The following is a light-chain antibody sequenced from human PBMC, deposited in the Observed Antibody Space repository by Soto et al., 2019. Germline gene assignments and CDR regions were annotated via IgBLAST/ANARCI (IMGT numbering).Light chain of an antibody. CDR2: GVS. J-gene: IGLJ2*01. Sequence: QSVLTQPPSASGSPGQSVTISCTGTSSDVGGYNYVSWYQHHPGKAPKLMIFGVSNRPSGVSNRFSASKSENTASLTISGLQAEDEADYYCSSYTGSSVNTVVFGGGTKLTVL. CDR3: SSYTGSSVNTVV. CDR1: SSDVGGYNY. V-gene: IGLV2-14*01.